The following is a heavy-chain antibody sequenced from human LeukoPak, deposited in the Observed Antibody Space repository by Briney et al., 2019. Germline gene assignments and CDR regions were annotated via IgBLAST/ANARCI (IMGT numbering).Heavy chain of an antibody. CDR1: GGSISSGGYY. CDR2: IYYSGGT. CDR3: ARDRSYCSGGSCYYYYYGMDV. D-gene: IGHD2-15*01. Sequence: PSETLSLTCTVSGGSISSGGYYWSWIRQHPGKGLEWIGYIYYSGGTYYNPSLKSRVTISVDTSKNQFSLKLSSVTAADTAVYYCARDRSYCSGGSCYYYYYGMDVWGKGTTVTVSS. J-gene: IGHJ6*04. V-gene: IGHV4-31*03.